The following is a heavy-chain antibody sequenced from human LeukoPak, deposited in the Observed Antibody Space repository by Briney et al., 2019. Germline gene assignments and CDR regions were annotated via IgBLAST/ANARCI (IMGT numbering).Heavy chain of an antibody. CDR3: ARDRGYCSSTSCYEYYYYGMDV. J-gene: IGHJ6*02. Sequence: SETLSLTCTVSGGSISSYYWSWIRQPPGKGLEWIGYIYYSGSTNYNPSLKSRVTISVDTSKNQFSLKLSSVTAADTAVYYCARDRGYCSSTSCYEYYYYGMDVWGQGTLVTVSS. V-gene: IGHV4-59*01. CDR2: IYYSGST. CDR1: GGSISSYY. D-gene: IGHD2-2*01.